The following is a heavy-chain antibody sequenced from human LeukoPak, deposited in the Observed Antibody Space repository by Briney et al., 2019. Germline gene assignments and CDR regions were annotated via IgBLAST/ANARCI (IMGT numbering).Heavy chain of an antibody. CDR3: ARDVSKLDRYYDILTGYRPFDY. V-gene: IGHV1-18*01. J-gene: IGHJ4*02. Sequence: ASVKVSCKASGYTFTSYGISWVRQAPGQGLEWMGWISAYNGNTNYAQKLQGRVTMTTDTSTSTAYMELRSLRSDDTAVYYCARDVSKLDRYYDILTGYRPFDYWGQGTLVTVSS. D-gene: IGHD3-9*01. CDR1: GYTFTSYG. CDR2: ISAYNGNT.